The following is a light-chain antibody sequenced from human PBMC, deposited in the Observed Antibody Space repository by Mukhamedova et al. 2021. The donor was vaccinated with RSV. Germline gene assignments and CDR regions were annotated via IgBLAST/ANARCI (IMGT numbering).Light chain of an antibody. Sequence: WYQRRVHGKVPRLVIHGATTLQSGVPSRFSDSGSGTEFTLTINSLQPEDVATYYCQKYYGATWTFGQGTKVEI. CDR2: GAT. CDR3: QKYYGATWT. V-gene: IGKV1-27*01. J-gene: IGKJ1*01.